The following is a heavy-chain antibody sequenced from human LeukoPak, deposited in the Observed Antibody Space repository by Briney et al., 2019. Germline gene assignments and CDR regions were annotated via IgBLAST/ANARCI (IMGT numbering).Heavy chain of an antibody. CDR2: ISGSGGNT. V-gene: IGHV3-23*01. D-gene: IGHD3-22*01. CDR1: GFTFSSYA. J-gene: IGHJ4*02. CDR3: ARIQEYSSGSY. Sequence: GGSLRLSCAASGFTFSSYAMSWVRRAPGKGLEWVSTISGSGGNTYYADSVKGRFTISRDSSKNTLYLQMNSLRAKDTAVYYCARIQEYSSGSYWGQGILVTVSS.